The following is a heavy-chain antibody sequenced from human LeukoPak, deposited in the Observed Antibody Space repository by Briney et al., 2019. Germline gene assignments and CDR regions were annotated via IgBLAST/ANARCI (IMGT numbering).Heavy chain of an antibody. CDR3: ARAPEGYCSSTSCPYYFDY. V-gene: IGHV3-30*04. Sequence: GGSLRLSCAASGFIFSNYTIHWVRQAPGKGLEWVALISYDGNNKYYADSVKGRFTISRDNSKNTLYLQMNSLRAEDTAVYYCARAPEGYCSSTSCPYYFDYWGQGTLVTVSS. CDR2: ISYDGNNK. J-gene: IGHJ4*02. D-gene: IGHD2-2*01. CDR1: GFIFSNYT.